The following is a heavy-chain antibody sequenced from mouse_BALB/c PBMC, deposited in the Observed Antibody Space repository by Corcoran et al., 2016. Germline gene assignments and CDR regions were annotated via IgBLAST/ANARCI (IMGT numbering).Heavy chain of an antibody. CDR2: IVPGSGNT. J-gene: IGHJ3*01. CDR3: ARHGNYVGWFAY. Sequence: QVQLQQSGPEQVKPGASVKISCKASGYSFTRYYIHWVKRRPGQGLEWIGWIVPGSGNTKYNEKFKGKATLTADTSSSTAYMQLSSLTSEDSAVYFGARHGNYVGWFAYWGQGTLVTVSA. D-gene: IGHD2-1*01. CDR1: GYSFTRYY. V-gene: IGHV1-66*01.